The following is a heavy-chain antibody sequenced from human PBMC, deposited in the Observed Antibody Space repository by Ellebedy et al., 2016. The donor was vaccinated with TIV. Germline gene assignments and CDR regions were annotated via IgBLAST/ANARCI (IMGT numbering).Heavy chain of an antibody. V-gene: IGHV1-24*01. CDR3: ATLYSSTSYVGDY. D-gene: IGHD6-13*01. J-gene: IGHJ4*02. CDR1: GYPLTKIP. CDR2: FDPEDGET. Sequence: ASVKVSXXVSGYPLTKIPLHWVRQAPGKGLEWMVGFDPEDGETIYAQKFQGRVTMTENTSTDTAYMELSSLRSEDTAVYYCATLYSSTSYVGDYWGQGTLVTVSS.